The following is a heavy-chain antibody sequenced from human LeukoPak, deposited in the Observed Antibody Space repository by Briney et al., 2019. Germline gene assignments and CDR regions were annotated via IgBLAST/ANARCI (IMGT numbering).Heavy chain of an antibody. CDR2: ISSSSSTI. V-gene: IGHV3-48*02. CDR3: ARGCSVTRCYEGDY. Sequence: PGGSLRLSCVASGFTFSSYSMNWVRQAPGKGLEWVSYISSSSSTIHYADSVKGRFTISRDNAKNSLYLQMNSLRDEDMAVYYCARGCSVTRCYEGDYWGQGTLVTVSS. D-gene: IGHD2-2*01. J-gene: IGHJ4*02. CDR1: GFTFSSYS.